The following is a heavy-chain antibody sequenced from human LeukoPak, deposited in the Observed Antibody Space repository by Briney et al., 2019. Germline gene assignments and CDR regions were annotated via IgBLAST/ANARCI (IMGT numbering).Heavy chain of an antibody. J-gene: IGHJ3*02. D-gene: IGHD6-13*01. CDR3: ASLREGIAAADAFDI. V-gene: IGHV4-39*07. Sequence: SETLSLTCTVSGGSISSSSYYWGWIRQPPGKGLEWIGSIYYSGSTYYNPSLKSRVTISVDTSKNQFSLKLSSVTAADTAVYYCASLREGIAAADAFDIWGQGTMVTVSS. CDR2: IYYSGST. CDR1: GGSISSSSYY.